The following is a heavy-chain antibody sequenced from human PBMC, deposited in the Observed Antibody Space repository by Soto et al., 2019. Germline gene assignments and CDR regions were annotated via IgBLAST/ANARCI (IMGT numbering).Heavy chain of an antibody. CDR1: GYTFTSYD. V-gene: IGHV1-8*01. CDR2: MNPNSGNT. CDR3: ARGVITFGGVIAINWFDP. J-gene: IGHJ5*02. Sequence: ASVKVSCKASGYTFTSYDINWARQATGQGLEWMGWMNPNSGNTGYAQKFQGRVTMTRNTSISTAYMELSSLRSEDTAVYYCARGVITFGGVIAINWFDPWGQGTLVTVSS. D-gene: IGHD3-16*02.